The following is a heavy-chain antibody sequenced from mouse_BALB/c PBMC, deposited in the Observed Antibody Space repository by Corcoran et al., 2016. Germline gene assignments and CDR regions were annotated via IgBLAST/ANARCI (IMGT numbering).Heavy chain of an antibody. CDR1: GYTFTNYG. V-gene: IGHV9-1*02. CDR2: INTYTGEP. Sequence: QIQLVQSGPELKKPGETVKISCKASGYTFTNYGMNWVKQAPGKGLKWMGWINTYTGEPTYVDDFKGRFAFSLETSASTAYLQINNLKNEDMATYFCARGYRYDFDYWGQGTTLTVSS. J-gene: IGHJ2*01. D-gene: IGHD2-14*01. CDR3: ARGYRYDFDY.